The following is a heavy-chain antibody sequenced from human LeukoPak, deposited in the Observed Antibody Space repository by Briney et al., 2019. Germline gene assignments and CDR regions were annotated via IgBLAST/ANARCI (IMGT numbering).Heavy chain of an antibody. Sequence: GESLKISCKGSGYSFTSYWIGWVRQMPGKGLEWMGIIYPGDSDTRYSPSFQGQVTISADKSISTAYLQWSSLKASDTAMYYCARQGHRGYSYGYIDYWGQGTLVTVSS. V-gene: IGHV5-51*01. D-gene: IGHD5-18*01. J-gene: IGHJ4*02. CDR2: IYPGDSDT. CDR1: GYSFTSYW. CDR3: ARQGHRGYSYGYIDY.